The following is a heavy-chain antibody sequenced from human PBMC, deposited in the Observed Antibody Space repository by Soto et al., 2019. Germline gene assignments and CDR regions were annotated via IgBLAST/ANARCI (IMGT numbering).Heavy chain of an antibody. CDR2: ISYDGSNK. J-gene: IGHJ4*02. V-gene: IGHV3-30-3*01. Sequence: PGGSLRLSCAASGSTFSSYAMHWVRQAPGKGLEWVAVISYDGSNKYYADSVKGRFTISRDNSKNTLYLQMNSLRAEDTAVYYCARPIHSSSWQFYFDYWGQGTLVTVSS. CDR3: ARPIHSSSWQFYFDY. CDR1: GSTFSSYA. D-gene: IGHD6-13*01.